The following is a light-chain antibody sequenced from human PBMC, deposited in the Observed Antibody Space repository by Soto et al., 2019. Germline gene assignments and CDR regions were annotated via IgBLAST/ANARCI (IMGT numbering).Light chain of an antibody. Sequence: DIQMTQSPSSLSASVGDRVTITCRASQAIYNYLAWYQQKPGKVPTLLISAASTLQSGVPSRFSGSGSGTDFTLTISSLQPEDVATYFCQKFSAVPTFGGGTKVEI. CDR3: QKFSAVPT. J-gene: IGKJ4*01. V-gene: IGKV1-27*01. CDR2: AAS. CDR1: QAIYNY.